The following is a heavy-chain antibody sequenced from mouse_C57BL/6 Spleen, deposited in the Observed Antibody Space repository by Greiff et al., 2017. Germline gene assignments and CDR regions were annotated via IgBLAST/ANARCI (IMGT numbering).Heavy chain of an antibody. CDR1: GYTFTSYW. Sequence: QVQLKQPGAELVRPGSSVKLSCKASGYTFTSYWMHWVKQRPIQGLEWIGNIDPSDSETHYNQKFKDKATLTVDTSSSTAYLQLSSLTTEDSAVYYCAGEGNEVWGTGTTVTVAS. V-gene: IGHV1-52*01. CDR3: AGEGNEV. J-gene: IGHJ1*03. D-gene: IGHD2-1*01. CDR2: IDPSDSET.